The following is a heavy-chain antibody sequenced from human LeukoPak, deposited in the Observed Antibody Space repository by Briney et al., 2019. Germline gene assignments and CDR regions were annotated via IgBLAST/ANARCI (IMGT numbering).Heavy chain of an antibody. J-gene: IGHJ4*02. CDR2: IYYSGST. Sequence: SQTLSLTCTVSGGSISSSSYYWGCIRQPPGKGLEWIGCIYYSGSTYYNPSLKSRFTISVDTSKNQFSLKLSSVTAADTAVYYCARHTPPSPPREELEYYYDSSGYWGFDYWGQGTLVTVSS. V-gene: IGHV4-39*01. CDR1: GGSISSSSYY. CDR3: ARHTPPSPPREELEYYYDSSGYWGFDY. D-gene: IGHD3-22*01.